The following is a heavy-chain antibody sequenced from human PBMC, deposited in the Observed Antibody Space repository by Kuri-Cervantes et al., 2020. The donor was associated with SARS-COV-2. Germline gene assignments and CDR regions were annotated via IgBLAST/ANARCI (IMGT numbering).Heavy chain of an antibody. Sequence: ASVKVSCKASGYTFTGYYMHWVRQAPGQGLEWMGWINPNSGGTNYAQKFQGWVTMTRDTSISTAYMELSRPRSDDTAVYYCARGLDTAMAYYFDYWGQGTLVTVSS. J-gene: IGHJ4*02. CDR1: GYTFTGYY. CDR3: ARGLDTAMAYYFDY. CDR2: INPNSGGT. D-gene: IGHD5-18*01. V-gene: IGHV1-2*04.